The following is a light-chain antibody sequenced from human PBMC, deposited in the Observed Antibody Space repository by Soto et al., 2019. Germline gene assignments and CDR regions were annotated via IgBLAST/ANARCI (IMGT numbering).Light chain of an antibody. CDR3: QSFDSSLGTYV. J-gene: IGLJ1*01. V-gene: IGLV1-40*01. CDR1: SSNIGAGYD. Sequence: QSALPQPPSLSGAPGQRVTISCAGSSSNIGAGYDVHWYQQLPGMAPKLLIYGNNNRPSGVPDRFSASKSGTSASLAITGLQAEDEADYYCQSFDSSLGTYVFGTGTKVTVL. CDR2: GNN.